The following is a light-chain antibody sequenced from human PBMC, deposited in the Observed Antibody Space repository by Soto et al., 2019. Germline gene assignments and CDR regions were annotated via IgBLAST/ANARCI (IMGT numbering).Light chain of an antibody. CDR3: CSYAGSSTFE. J-gene: IGLJ3*02. CDR2: EVS. V-gene: IGLV2-23*02. Sequence: QSALTQPASVSVSPGQSITISCTGTSSDVGSYNLVSWYQQHPGKAPKLMIYEVSKRPSGVSNRFSGSKSGNTASLTISGLQAEDEADYYCCSYAGSSTFEFGGGTKLTVL. CDR1: SSDVGSYNL.